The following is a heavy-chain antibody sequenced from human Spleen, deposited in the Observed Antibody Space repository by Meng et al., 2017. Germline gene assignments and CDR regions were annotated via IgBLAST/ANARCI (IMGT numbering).Heavy chain of an antibody. V-gene: IGHV1-69*13. D-gene: IGHD2-2*01. CDR2: INAVFGTT. CDR3: ARKAGNCISTTCYSLDY. Sequence: SVKVSCKALGGIFSNYVIGWVRQAPGQGLEWMGGINAVFGTTNYAQKFQDRVTITADESTSTVYMELTRLTSEDTAVYFCARKAGNCISTTCYSLDYWGQGTLVTVSS. CDR1: GGIFSNYV. J-gene: IGHJ4*02.